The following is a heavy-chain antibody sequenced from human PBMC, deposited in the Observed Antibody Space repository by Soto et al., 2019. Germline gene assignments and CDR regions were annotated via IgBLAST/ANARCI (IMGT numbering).Heavy chain of an antibody. J-gene: IGHJ6*02. D-gene: IGHD2-2*01. CDR3: AVVPAANGHYGMDV. V-gene: IGHV3-48*01. Sequence: GESLRLSCAASGFTFSSYSMNWVRQAPGKGLEWVSYISSSSSTIYYADSVKGRFTISRDNAKNSLYLQMNSLRAEDTAVYYCAVVPAANGHYGMDVWGQGTTVTVSS. CDR2: ISSSSSTI. CDR1: GFTFSSYS.